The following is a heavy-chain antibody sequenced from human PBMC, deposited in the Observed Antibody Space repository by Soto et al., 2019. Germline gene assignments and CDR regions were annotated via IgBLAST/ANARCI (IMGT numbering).Heavy chain of an antibody. J-gene: IGHJ3*02. V-gene: IGHV5-51*03. CDR3: ATPNRQTGTGNDAFDI. Sequence: EVQLVQSGAEVKKPGESLKISCKGSGYSFTSYWIGWVRQMPGKGLEWMGIIYPGDSDTRYSPSFQGQVTISADKSISTAYLQWSSLKASDTAMYYCATPNRQTGTGNDAFDIWGQGTMVTVSS. CDR2: IYPGDSDT. CDR1: GYSFTSYW. D-gene: IGHD1-7*01.